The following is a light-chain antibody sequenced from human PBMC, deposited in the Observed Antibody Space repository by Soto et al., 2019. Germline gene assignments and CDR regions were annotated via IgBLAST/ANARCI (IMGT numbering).Light chain of an antibody. V-gene: IGKV2-28*01. Sequence: DFVMTQSPLSLPVTPGEPASISCRSSQSLLHSNGYNYLDWYLQKPGQSPQLLIYLGSNRASGVHDRFSGSGSGTDFTLKISRVEAADVGVYYCMQALQTPLTFGGGTKVEIK. J-gene: IGKJ4*01. CDR3: MQALQTPLT. CDR1: QSLLHSNGYNY. CDR2: LGS.